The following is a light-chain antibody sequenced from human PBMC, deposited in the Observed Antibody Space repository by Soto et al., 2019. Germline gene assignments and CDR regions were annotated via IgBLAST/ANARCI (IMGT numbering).Light chain of an antibody. Sequence: QSALTQPASVSGSPGQSITISCTGASSDVGNYNYVSWYQQHPGKAPKLIIYDVSNRPSGVSNRFSGSKSGNTASLTISGLQAEDEADYYCSSYTSSRTLYVFGTGTKFTVL. V-gene: IGLV2-14*01. CDR1: SSDVGNYNY. CDR2: DVS. CDR3: SSYTSSRTLYV. J-gene: IGLJ1*01.